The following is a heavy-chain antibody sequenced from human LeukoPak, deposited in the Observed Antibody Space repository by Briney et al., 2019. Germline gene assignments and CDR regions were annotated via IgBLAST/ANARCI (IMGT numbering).Heavy chain of an antibody. Sequence: ASVKVSCKASGYTFTGYYMHWVRQAPGQGLEWMGWINPNSGGTNYAQKFQGRVTITADESTSTAYMELSSLRSEDTAVYYCARGLGDSSGYYYSDNWGQGTLVTVSS. CDR1: GYTFTGYY. J-gene: IGHJ4*02. V-gene: IGHV1-2*02. D-gene: IGHD3-22*01. CDR2: INPNSGGT. CDR3: ARGLGDSSGYYYSDN.